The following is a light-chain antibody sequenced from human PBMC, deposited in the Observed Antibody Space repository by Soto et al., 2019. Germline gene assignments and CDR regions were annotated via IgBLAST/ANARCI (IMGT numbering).Light chain of an antibody. CDR2: EVS. Sequence: QSVLTQPASVSGSPGQSITISCTGTSSDVGSYNLVSWYQQYPGKAPKLMIYEVSKRPAGVSNRFSGSKSGNTASLTISGLQAEDEADYYCGSYVGSSSVVFGVGTKVTVL. CDR1: SSDVGSYNL. CDR3: GSYVGSSSVV. J-gene: IGLJ2*01. V-gene: IGLV2-23*02.